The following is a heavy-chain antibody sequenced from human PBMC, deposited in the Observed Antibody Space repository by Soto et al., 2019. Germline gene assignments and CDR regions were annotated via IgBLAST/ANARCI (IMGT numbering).Heavy chain of an antibody. V-gene: IGHV4-4*07. Sequence: PSETLSLTCTVSGGSISSYYWSWIRQPAGKGLEWIGRIYTSGSTNYNPSLKSRVTMSVGTSKNQFSLKLSSVTAADTAVYYCAREEIAARPGWFDPWGQGTLVTVSS. D-gene: IGHD6-6*01. CDR3: AREEIAARPGWFDP. CDR1: GGSISSYY. CDR2: IYTSGST. J-gene: IGHJ5*02.